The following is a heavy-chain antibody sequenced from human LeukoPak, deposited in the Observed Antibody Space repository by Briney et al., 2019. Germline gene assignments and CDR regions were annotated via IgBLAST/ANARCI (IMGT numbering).Heavy chain of an antibody. Sequence: GGSLRLSCAASGFTFSSYAMHWVRQAPGKGLEWVAVISYDGSNKYYADSVKGRFTISRDNSKNTLYLQMNSLRAEDTALYYCAKPGEPSNYFFDRWGQGALVTVSA. CDR3: AKPGEPSNYFFDR. J-gene: IGHJ4*02. D-gene: IGHD2-21*01. CDR1: GFTFSSYA. V-gene: IGHV3-30-3*02. CDR2: ISYDGSNK.